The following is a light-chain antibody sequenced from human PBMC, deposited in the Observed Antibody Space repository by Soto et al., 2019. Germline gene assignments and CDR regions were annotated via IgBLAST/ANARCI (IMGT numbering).Light chain of an antibody. V-gene: IGLV1-40*01. CDR2: GNS. Sequence: QSVLTQPPSVSGAPGQRVTISCTGSSSNIGAGYDVHWYQQLPGTAPQLLIYGNSNRPSGFPDRFSGSKSGSSASLSIAGLQAEDEADYYYQSHDSIRSGYVVFGGGTKLTVL. J-gene: IGLJ2*01. CDR3: QSHDSIRSGYVV. CDR1: SSNIGAGYD.